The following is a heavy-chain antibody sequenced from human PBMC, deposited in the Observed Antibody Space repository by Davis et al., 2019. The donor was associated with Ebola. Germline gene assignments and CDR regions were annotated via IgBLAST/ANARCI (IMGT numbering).Heavy chain of an antibody. J-gene: IGHJ5*02. Sequence: MPSETLSLTCTVSGGSIGGFYWSWIRQAPGKGPEWIGTAYYSGSTDSNPSLKRRITMSIDTSKNQFSLKLTSVTAADTAVYYCARDSSGWCWFDAWGRGTPVTVSS. CDR3: ARDSSGWCWFDA. CDR1: GGSIGGFY. D-gene: IGHD6-19*01. CDR2: AYYSGST. V-gene: IGHV4-59*01.